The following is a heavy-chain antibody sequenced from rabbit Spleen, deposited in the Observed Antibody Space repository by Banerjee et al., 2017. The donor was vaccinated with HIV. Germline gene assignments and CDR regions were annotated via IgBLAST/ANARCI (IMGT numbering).Heavy chain of an antibody. V-gene: IGHV1S45*01. CDR1: GFSFSSGYY. D-gene: IGHD1-1*01. CDR2: INASTGKP. CDR3: ARDLVGVIGWNFYL. J-gene: IGHJ4*01. Sequence: QEQLEESGGDLVKPEGSLTLTCTASGFSFSSGYYMCWVRQAPGKGLEWIACINASTGKPVYATWASGRFTISRTSSTTVTLRMTSLTAADRATYFCARDLVGVIGWNFYLWGPGTLVTVS.